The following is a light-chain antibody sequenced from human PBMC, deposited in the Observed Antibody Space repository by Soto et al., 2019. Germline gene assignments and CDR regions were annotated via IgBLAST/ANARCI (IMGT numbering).Light chain of an antibody. Sequence: DIQMTQSPSSLSASVGGRVTITCQASQNINNYLNWYQQKPGKVPKLRIYAASTLQSGVPSRFRGSGSGTDFTLTISSLQPEDAATYYCQKYNSAPRTFGQGTKVDI. CDR2: AAS. V-gene: IGKV1-27*01. J-gene: IGKJ1*01. CDR3: QKYNSAPRT. CDR1: QNINNY.